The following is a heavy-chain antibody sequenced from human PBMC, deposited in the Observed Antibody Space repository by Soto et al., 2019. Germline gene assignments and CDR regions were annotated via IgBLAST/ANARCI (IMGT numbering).Heavy chain of an antibody. CDR3: ARGISTTRYYYYYGMDV. Sequence: ASVKFSCKASGYTLTSYYLHWLRQAPGQGPEWMGIINPSGGITNDAQKFQDRVTMTSDTSTSTVYMELSSLRSEDTAVYYCARGISTTRYYYYYGMDVWGQGTTVTVSS. V-gene: IGHV1-46*01. D-gene: IGHD2-2*01. CDR2: INPSGGIT. CDR1: GYTLTSYY. J-gene: IGHJ6*02.